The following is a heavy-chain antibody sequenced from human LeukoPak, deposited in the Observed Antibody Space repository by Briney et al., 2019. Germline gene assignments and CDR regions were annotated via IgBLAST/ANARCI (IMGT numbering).Heavy chain of an antibody. D-gene: IGHD4-23*01. Sequence: GGSLRLSCPVSEFTSSTSAMNWVRQAPGKGLEWVSIISGGSSDIHYADSVKGRFTISRDNAKNSLYLQMNSLRVEDTAVYYCARGATMATRHLDYWGQGTLVTVSS. J-gene: IGHJ4*02. CDR2: ISGGSSDI. CDR1: EFTSSTSA. V-gene: IGHV3-21*01. CDR3: ARGATMATRHLDY.